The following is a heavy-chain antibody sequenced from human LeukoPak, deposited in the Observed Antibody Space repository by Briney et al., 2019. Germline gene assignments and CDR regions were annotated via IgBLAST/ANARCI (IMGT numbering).Heavy chain of an antibody. Sequence: GGSLRLSCAASGFTFTNYAMSWVRQAPGRGLEWVSAISGSGGSTDYADSVKGRFTISRDNSKNTLYLQMNSLRAEDTAVYYCAKLRFVGAAPLDYWGQGTLVTVSS. CDR2: ISGSGGST. J-gene: IGHJ4*02. D-gene: IGHD6-13*01. V-gene: IGHV3-23*01. CDR3: AKLRFVGAAPLDY. CDR1: GFTFTNYA.